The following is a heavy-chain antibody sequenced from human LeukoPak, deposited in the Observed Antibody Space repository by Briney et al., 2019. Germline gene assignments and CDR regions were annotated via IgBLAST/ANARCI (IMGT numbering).Heavy chain of an antibody. J-gene: IGHJ4*02. CDR1: GFIFNNYA. CDR2: ISWNSGSI. V-gene: IGHV3-9*01. D-gene: IGHD5-18*01. Sequence: GGSLRLSCAGSGFIFNNYAMHWVRQAPGKGLEWVSGISWNSGSIGYADSVKGRFTISRDNAKNSLYLQMNSLRAEDTALYYCAKSQAAMATPFDYWGQGTLVTVSS. CDR3: AKSQAAMATPFDY.